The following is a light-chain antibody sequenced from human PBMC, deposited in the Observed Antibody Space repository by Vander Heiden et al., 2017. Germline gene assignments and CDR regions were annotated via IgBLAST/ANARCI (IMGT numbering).Light chain of an antibody. Sequence: LVLTQSPSASASLGASIKLTCTLSRGHRSYALAWHQQQPEKGPRYLMKLNSDGRHSKGDGIPDRFSGSSSGAERFLTISSRQSEDEDDYYCQTGCICIVVFGGGTKLTVL. CDR2: LNSDGRH. V-gene: IGLV4-69*01. CDR3: QTGCICIVV. J-gene: IGLJ2*01. CDR1: RGHRSYA.